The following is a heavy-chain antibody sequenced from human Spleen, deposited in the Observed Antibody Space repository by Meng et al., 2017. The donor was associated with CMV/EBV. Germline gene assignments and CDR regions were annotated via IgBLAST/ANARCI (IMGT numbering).Heavy chain of an antibody. Sequence: GGSLRLSCAASGFTSSNAWMSWVRQAPGKGLEWVGLIKSKTDGGTTDYAAPVKGRFTISRDDSKNTMYQQMNSLKTEDTAVHYCTTWEATYYYYGMDVWGQGTTVTVSS. V-gene: IGHV3-15*01. CDR1: GFTSSNAW. D-gene: IGHD1-26*01. CDR2: IKSKTDGGTT. J-gene: IGHJ6*02. CDR3: TTWEATYYYYGMDV.